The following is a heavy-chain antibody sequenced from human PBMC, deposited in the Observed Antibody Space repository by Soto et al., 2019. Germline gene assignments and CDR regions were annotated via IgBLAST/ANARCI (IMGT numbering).Heavy chain of an antibody. Sequence: QVQLVESGGGVVQPGRSLRLSCAASGFTFSSYAMHWVRQAPGKGLEWVAVISYDGSNKYYADSVKGRFTISRDNSKNTLYLQMNSLRAEATAVYYCAIVDTAMVWFWFDPWGQGTLVTVSS. CDR3: AIVDTAMVWFWFDP. CDR1: GFTFSSYA. CDR2: ISYDGSNK. D-gene: IGHD5-18*01. J-gene: IGHJ5*02. V-gene: IGHV3-30-3*01.